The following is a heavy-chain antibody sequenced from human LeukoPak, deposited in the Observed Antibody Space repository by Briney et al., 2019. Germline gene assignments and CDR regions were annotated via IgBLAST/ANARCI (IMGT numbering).Heavy chain of an antibody. CDR3: TRLWGDCGGDCYSHDF. V-gene: IGHV3-73*01. Sequence: PGGSLRLSCVASGFTFSGSVMHWVRQASGKGLEWVGRIRSKADGYATAYAASVKGRFTISRDDSKNTAYLQMNSLRTEDTAVYYCTRLWGDCGGDCYSHDFWGQGALVTVSS. J-gene: IGHJ4*02. D-gene: IGHD2-21*02. CDR2: IRSKADGYAT. CDR1: GFTFSGSV.